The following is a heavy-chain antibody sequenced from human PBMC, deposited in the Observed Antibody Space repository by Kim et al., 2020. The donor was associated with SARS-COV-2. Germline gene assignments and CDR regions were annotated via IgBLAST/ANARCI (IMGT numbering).Heavy chain of an antibody. J-gene: IGHJ4*02. CDR2: INTGNGNS. D-gene: IGHD2-15*01. Sequence: ASVKVSCKASGYTFTSFGIHWVRQAPGQRLEWMGWINTGNGNSGSSQNFQGRVTITRGTSASTVYMDLSSLRSEDTAMYYCARDGGSYSFDYWGQGTLVTVSS. CDR1: GYTFTSFG. V-gene: IGHV1-3*04. CDR3: ARDGGSYSFDY.